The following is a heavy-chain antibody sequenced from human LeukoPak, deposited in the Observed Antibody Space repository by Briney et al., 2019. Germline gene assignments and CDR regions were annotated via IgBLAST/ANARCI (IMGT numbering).Heavy chain of an antibody. J-gene: IGHJ6*02. CDR2: TSSSGSTI. CDR3: ARNYPVTSYYYGMDV. Sequence: GGSLRLSCAASGFTFSDYYMSWIRQAPGKGLEWVSYTSSSGSTIYYADSVKGRFTISRDNAKNSLYLQMNSLRAEDTAVYHCARNYPVTSYYYGMDVWGQGTTVTVSS. CDR1: GFTFSDYY. V-gene: IGHV3-11*01. D-gene: IGHD4-17*01.